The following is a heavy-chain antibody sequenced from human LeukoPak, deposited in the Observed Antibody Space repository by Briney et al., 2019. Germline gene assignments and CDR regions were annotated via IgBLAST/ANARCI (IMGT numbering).Heavy chain of an antibody. V-gene: IGHV3-73*01. CDR3: TSQGYCSGGSCYGRGYYYYYYMDV. CDR2: IRSKANSYAT. Sequence: QPGGSLKLSCAASGFTFSGSAMHWVRQASGKGLEWVGRIRSKANSYATAYAASVKGRFTISRDDSKNTAYLQMNSLKTEDTAVYYCTSQGYCSGGSCYGRGYYYYYYMDVWGKGTTATVSS. D-gene: IGHD2-15*01. CDR1: GFTFSGSA. J-gene: IGHJ6*03.